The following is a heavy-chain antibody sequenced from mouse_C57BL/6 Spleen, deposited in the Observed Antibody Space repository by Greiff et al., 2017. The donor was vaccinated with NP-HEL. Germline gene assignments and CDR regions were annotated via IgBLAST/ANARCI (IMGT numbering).Heavy chain of an antibody. D-gene: IGHD3-2*02. CDR2: ISDGGSYT. V-gene: IGHV5-4*01. CDR3: AREDPSDSSGPAWFAY. CDR1: GFTFSSYA. Sequence: EVQVVESGGGLVKPGGSLKLSCAASGFTFSSYAMSWVRQTPEKRLEWVATISDGGSYTYYPDNVKGRFTISRDNAKNNLYLQMSHLKSEDTAMYYCAREDPSDSSGPAWFAYWGQGTLVTVSA. J-gene: IGHJ3*01.